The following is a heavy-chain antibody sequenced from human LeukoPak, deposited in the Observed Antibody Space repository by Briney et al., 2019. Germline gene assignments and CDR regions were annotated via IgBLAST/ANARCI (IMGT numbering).Heavy chain of an antibody. Sequence: SETLSLTCAVYGGSFSGYYWSWIRQPPGKGLEWIGEINHSGSTNYNPSLKSRVTISVDTSKKQFSLELSSVTAADTAVYYCASPHRYYDSSGYYNHAFDIRGQGTMVTVSS. CDR3: ASPHRYYDSSGYYNHAFDI. D-gene: IGHD3-22*01. V-gene: IGHV4-34*01. J-gene: IGHJ3*02. CDR1: GGSFSGYY. CDR2: INHSGST.